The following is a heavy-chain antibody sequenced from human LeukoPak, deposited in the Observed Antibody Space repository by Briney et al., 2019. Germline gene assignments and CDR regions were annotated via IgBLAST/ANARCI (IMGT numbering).Heavy chain of an antibody. CDR3: ARDAYYYDSSGYYPNWFDP. CDR1: GGSISSYY. J-gene: IGHJ5*02. V-gene: IGHV4-59*01. D-gene: IGHD3-22*01. Sequence: SETLSLTCTVSGGSISSYYWSWIRQPPGKGLEWIGYIYYSGGTNYNPSLKSRVTISVDTSKNQFSLKLSSVTAADTAVYYCARDAYYYDSSGYYPNWFDPWGQRTLVTVSS. CDR2: IYYSGGT.